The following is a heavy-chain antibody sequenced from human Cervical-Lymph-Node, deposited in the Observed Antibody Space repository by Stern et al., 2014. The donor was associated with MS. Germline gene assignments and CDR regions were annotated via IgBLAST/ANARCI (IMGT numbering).Heavy chain of an antibody. CDR1: GGSISNYY. D-gene: IGHD2-15*01. CDR2: IYYSGST. CDR3: ARRSRVYCTGGSCYSYYYYGLDV. Sequence: QVQLQESGPGLVKPSETLSLTCTVSGGSISNYYWSWIRQPPGKGLEWIGYIYYSGSTSYNPSLTSRVTISVDTSKPQFSLKVRFGPAADTAVYYCARRSRVYCTGGSCYSYYYYGLDVWGQGTTVTVSS. J-gene: IGHJ6*02. V-gene: IGHV4-59*08.